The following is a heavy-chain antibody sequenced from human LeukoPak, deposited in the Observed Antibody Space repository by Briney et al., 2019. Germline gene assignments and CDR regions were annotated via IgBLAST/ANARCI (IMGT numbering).Heavy chain of an antibody. D-gene: IGHD6-19*01. Sequence: SETLSLTCTVSGGSISSYYWSWIRQPPGKGLEWTGYIYYSGSTNYNPSLKSRVTISVDTSKNQFSLKLSSVTAADTAVYYCARDRDSSGWLNWFDPWGQGTLVTVSS. CDR1: GGSISSYY. J-gene: IGHJ5*02. CDR2: IYYSGST. V-gene: IGHV4-59*01. CDR3: ARDRDSSGWLNWFDP.